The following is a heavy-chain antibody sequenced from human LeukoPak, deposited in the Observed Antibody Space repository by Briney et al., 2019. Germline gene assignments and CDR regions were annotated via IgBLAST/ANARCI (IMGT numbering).Heavy chain of an antibody. Sequence: GGSLRLSCAASGFTFSSYGMHWVRQAPGKGLEWVSAISGSGGSTYYADSVKGRFTISRDNSKNTLYLQMNSLRAEDTAVYYCAKDPIAVAGNDAFDIWGQGTMVTVSS. CDR3: AKDPIAVAGNDAFDI. V-gene: IGHV3-23*01. CDR2: ISGSGGST. D-gene: IGHD6-19*01. CDR1: GFTFSSYG. J-gene: IGHJ3*02.